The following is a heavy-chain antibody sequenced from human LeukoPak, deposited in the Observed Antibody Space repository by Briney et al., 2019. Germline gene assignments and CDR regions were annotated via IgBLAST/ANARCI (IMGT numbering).Heavy chain of an antibody. J-gene: IGHJ4*02. CDR3: AGGGGSFDY. CDR2: AYYRSKWYN. V-gene: IGHV6-1*01. CDR1: GDSVSSNSAA. Sequence: SQTLSLTCAISGDSVSSNSAAWNWIRQSPSRGLEWLGRAYYRSKWYNGYAGSVKSRITINSDTSKNQFSLQLNSVSPEDTAVYYCAGGGGSFDYWGQGTLVTVSS. D-gene: IGHD3-16*01.